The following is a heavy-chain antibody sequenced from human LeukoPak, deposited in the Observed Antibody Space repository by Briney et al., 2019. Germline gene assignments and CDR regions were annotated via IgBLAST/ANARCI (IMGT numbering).Heavy chain of an antibody. CDR1: GGSISSYY. D-gene: IGHD6-13*01. CDR2: IYYSGST. CDR3: ARDGSRTTYDL. V-gene: IGHV4-59*01. Sequence: SETLSLTCTVSGGSISSYYWSWIRQPPRKGLEWIGYIYYSGSTNYNPSLKSRVTISVDTSKNQFSLKLSSVTAADTAVYYCARDGSRTTYDLWGRGTLVTVSS. J-gene: IGHJ2*01.